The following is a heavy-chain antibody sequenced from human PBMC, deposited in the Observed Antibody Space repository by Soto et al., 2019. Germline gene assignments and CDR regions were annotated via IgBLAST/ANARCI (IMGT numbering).Heavy chain of an antibody. J-gene: IGHJ4*02. V-gene: IGHV3-53*01. Sequence: EVQLVESGGDLIQPGRSLRLSCAASGFTVTNSYMAWVRQAPGKGLEWVSVVYTSGRTYHADSVKGRFTVSRDISTNMFFLQMNKLSAEDMATYYCARAGFERLYFDQWGRGTLVTVSS. CDR2: VYTSGRT. D-gene: IGHD1-1*01. CDR1: GFTVTNSY. CDR3: ARAGFERLYFDQ.